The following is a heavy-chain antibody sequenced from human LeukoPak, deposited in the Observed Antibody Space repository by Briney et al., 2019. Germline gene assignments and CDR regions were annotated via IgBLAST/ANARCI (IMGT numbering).Heavy chain of an antibody. CDR1: GYTMTTYA. V-gene: IGHV1-18*01. Sequence: GASVKVSCKPFGYTMTTYALRWVRPAPGQGLEWVGWINAYKSKTNYVQKLQGRVTLTPDASTSTAYMELRRLRSDDTAVYYCARDRAYALYPTGGGPHIPFHYWGQRTLVTVSS. CDR2: INAYKSKT. J-gene: IGHJ4*02. D-gene: IGHD2-8*02. CDR3: ARDRAYALYPTGGGPHIPFHY.